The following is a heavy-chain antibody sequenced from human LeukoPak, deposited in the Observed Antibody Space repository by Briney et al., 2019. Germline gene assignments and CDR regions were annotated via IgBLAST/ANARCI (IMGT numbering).Heavy chain of an antibody. V-gene: IGHV4-39*07. CDR2: IYYSGST. D-gene: IGHD6-13*01. Sequence: PSETLSLTCTVSGGSISSSSYYWGWIRQSPGKGLEWIGSIYYSGSTYYNPSLKSRVTISVDTSKNQFSLQLTSVTAADTAVYYCATYSVGYSSSWGQGTLVTVSS. J-gene: IGHJ4*02. CDR1: GGSISSSSYY. CDR3: ATYSVGYSSS.